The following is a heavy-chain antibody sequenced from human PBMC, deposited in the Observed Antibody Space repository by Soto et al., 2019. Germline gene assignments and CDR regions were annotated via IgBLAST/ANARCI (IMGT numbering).Heavy chain of an antibody. CDR2: ISGAGDQT. Sequence: GGSLRLSCAASGFIFSSSVVSWFHHAPGKGLEWVSSISGAGDQTYYADYVKGRFTISRDNSKNTLFLHMNSLRAEDTAVFYCAKPTNAWYAGAYWGQGTLVTVSS. J-gene: IGHJ4*02. D-gene: IGHD6-13*01. CDR1: GFIFSSSV. CDR3: AKPTNAWYAGAY. V-gene: IGHV3-23*01.